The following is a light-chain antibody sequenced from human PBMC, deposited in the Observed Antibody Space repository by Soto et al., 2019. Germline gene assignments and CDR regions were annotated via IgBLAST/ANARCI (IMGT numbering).Light chain of an antibody. V-gene: IGLV2-14*01. CDR1: SSDVGGYNY. CDR3: SSYTGSSTLRYV. J-gene: IGLJ1*01. Sequence: QSVLTQPASVSGSPGQSITISCTGTSSDVGGYNYVSWYQQHPGKAPKLMIYDVSNRPSGVSNRFSGSKSGNTASLTISGLQAEDEADYYCSSYTGSSTLRYVFGTGTKVTVL. CDR2: DVS.